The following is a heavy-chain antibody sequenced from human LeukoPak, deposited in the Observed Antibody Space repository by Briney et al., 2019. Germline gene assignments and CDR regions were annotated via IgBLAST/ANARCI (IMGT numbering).Heavy chain of an antibody. CDR2: IYTSGST. CDR1: GGSISSYY. CDR3: ARGIAAAGTLKFDY. J-gene: IGHJ4*02. D-gene: IGHD6-13*01. V-gene: IGHV4-4*07. Sequence: SETLSLTCTVSGGSISSYYWSWIRQPAGKGLEWIGRIYTSGSTNYNPSLKSRVTMSVDTSKNQFSLKLSSVTAADTAVYYCARGIAAAGTLKFDYWGQGTLVTVSS.